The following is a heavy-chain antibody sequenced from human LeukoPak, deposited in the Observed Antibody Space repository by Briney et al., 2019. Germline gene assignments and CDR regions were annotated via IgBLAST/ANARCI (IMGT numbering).Heavy chain of an antibody. Sequence: SETLSLTCAVYGGSFSGYYWSWIRQPPGKGLEWIGKINHSGSTNYNPSLKSRVTISVDASKNQFSLKLSSVTAADTAVYYCARKYCNGGSCPLDYWGQGALVTVSS. V-gene: IGHV4-34*01. D-gene: IGHD2-15*01. J-gene: IGHJ4*02. CDR3: ARKYCNGGSCPLDY. CDR2: INHSGST. CDR1: GGSFSGYY.